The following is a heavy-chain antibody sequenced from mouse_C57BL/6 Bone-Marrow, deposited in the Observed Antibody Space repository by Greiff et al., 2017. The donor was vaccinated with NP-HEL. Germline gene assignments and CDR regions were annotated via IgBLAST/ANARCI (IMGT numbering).Heavy chain of an antibody. CDR2: INPYNGGT. J-gene: IGHJ3*01. CDR1: GYTFTDYY. V-gene: IGHV1-19*01. CDR3: ARFYDGYLAWCAY. Sequence: VQLQQSGPVLVKPGASVKMSCKASGYTFTDYYMNWVKQSHGKSLEWIGVINPYNGGTSYNQKFKGKATLTVDKSSSTAYMELNSLTSEDSAVYYCARFYDGYLAWCAYWGQGTLVTVSA. D-gene: IGHD2-3*01.